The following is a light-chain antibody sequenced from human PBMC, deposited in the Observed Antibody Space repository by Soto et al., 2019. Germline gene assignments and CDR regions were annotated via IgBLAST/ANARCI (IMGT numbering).Light chain of an antibody. V-gene: IGLV2-8*01. CDR2: EVT. CDR3: SSFAGGGNPVL. J-gene: IGLJ2*01. Sequence: QSVLTQPPSASGSLGQSVTISCTGTSSDVGGYNYVSWHQQHPGKAPKLMIYEVTKRPSGVPDRFSGSKSGNTASLTVSGLQAEGEADYYCSSFAGGGNPVLFGGGTKLTVL. CDR1: SSDVGGYNY.